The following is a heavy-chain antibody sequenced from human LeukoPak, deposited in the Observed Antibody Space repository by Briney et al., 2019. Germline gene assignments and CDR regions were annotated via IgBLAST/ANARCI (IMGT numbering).Heavy chain of an antibody. V-gene: IGHV1-46*01. CDR2: INPGGGST. D-gene: IGHD3-22*01. CDR3: ARDVYYYSRLMDV. J-gene: IGHJ6*02. Sequence: ASVKVSCKASGYIFTSYYMHWVRQAPGQGLEWMGIINPGGGSTTYAQKFQGRVTMTRDTSTSTVYMELSSLRSDDTAVYYCARDVYYYSRLMDVWGQGTTVTVSS. CDR1: GYIFTSYY.